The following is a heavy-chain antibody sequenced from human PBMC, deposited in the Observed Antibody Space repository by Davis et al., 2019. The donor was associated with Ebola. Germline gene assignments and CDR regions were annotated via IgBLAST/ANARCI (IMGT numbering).Heavy chain of an antibody. J-gene: IGHJ6*03. D-gene: IGHD4-11*01. CDR2: ISSSSSYI. CDR3: ARGDADSNFYYYYYMDV. CDR1: GFTFSSYS. V-gene: IGHV3-21*01. Sequence: GGSLRLSCAASGFTFSSYSMNWVRQAPGKGLEWVSSISSSSSYIYYADSVKGRFTISRDNAKNSLYLQMNSLRAEDTAVYYCARGDADSNFYYYYYMDVWGKGTTVTVSS.